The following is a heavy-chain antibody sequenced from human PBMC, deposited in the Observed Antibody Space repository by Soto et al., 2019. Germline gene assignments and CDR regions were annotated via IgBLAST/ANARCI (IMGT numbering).Heavy chain of an antibody. V-gene: IGHV3-30*18. D-gene: IGHD3-3*01. CDR3: AKMGAYYDFWSGYYPDY. J-gene: IGHJ4*02. Sequence: QVQLVESGGGVVQPGRSLRLSCAASGFTFSSYGMHWVRQAPGKGLEWVAVISYDGSNKYYADSVKGRFTIPRDNSKNTLYLQMNSLRAEDTAVYYCAKMGAYYDFWSGYYPDYWGQGTLVTVSS. CDR2: ISYDGSNK. CDR1: GFTFSSYG.